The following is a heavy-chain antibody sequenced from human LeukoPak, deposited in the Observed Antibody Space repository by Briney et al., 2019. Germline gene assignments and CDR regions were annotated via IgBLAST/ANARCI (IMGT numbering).Heavy chain of an antibody. D-gene: IGHD3-22*01. CDR3: HYDSSGYDNY. CDR1: GFTFSGSA. V-gene: IGHV3-73*01. Sequence: GGSLKLSCAASGFTFSGSAMHWVRQASGKGLEWVGRIRSKANSYATAYAASVKGRFTISRDDPKNTAYLQMNSLKTEDTAVYYCHYDSSGYDNYWGQGTLVTVSS. J-gene: IGHJ4*02. CDR2: IRSKANSYAT.